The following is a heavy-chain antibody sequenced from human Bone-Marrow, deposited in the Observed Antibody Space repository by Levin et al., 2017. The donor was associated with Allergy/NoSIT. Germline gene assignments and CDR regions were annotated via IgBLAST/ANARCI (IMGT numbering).Heavy chain of an antibody. CDR2: ISGSGGST. D-gene: IGHD1-26*01. Sequence: GGSLRLSCAASGFTFSSYAMSWVRQAPGKGLEWVSAISGSGGSTYYADSVKGRFTISRDNSKNTLYLQMNSLRAEDTAVYYCAKDRGRGATGYYYYGMDVWGQGTTVTVSS. V-gene: IGHV3-23*01. CDR3: AKDRGRGATGYYYYGMDV. CDR1: GFTFSSYA. J-gene: IGHJ6*02.